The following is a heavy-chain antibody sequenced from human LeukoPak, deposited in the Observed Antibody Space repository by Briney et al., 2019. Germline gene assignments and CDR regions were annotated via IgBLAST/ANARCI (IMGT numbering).Heavy chain of an antibody. CDR2: IYYSGST. CDR1: GGSISSGGYY. D-gene: IGHD2-2*01. J-gene: IGHJ6*02. V-gene: IGHV4-31*03. Sequence: SQTLSLTCTVSGGSISSGGYYWNWIRQHPGKGLEWIGYIYYSGSTYYNPSLKSRVTISVDTSRTQFSLKLSSVTAADTAVYYCAVGIPASYYYYYGMDVWGQGTTVTVSS. CDR3: AVGIPASYYYYYGMDV.